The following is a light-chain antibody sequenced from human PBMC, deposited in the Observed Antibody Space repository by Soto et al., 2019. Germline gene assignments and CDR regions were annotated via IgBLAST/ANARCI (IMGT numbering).Light chain of an antibody. Sequence: EIVLTQSPGTLSLSPGERATLSCRASQSVSSSFLAWYQQKPGQAPRLLIYGASSRATGIPDRFSGSGSGTDFTLTISXXEPEDVAVYYCQQYGSSPLTFGGGTKVEIK. CDR3: QQYGSSPLT. V-gene: IGKV3-20*01. J-gene: IGKJ4*01. CDR2: GAS. CDR1: QSVSSSF.